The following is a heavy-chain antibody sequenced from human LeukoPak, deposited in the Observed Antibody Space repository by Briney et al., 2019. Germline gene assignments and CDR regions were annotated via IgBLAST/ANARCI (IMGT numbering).Heavy chain of an antibody. CDR1: GGSFSGYY. V-gene: IGHV4-34*01. Sequence: PSETLSLTCAVYGGSFSGYYWSWIRQPPGKGLEWIGEINHSGSTNYNPSLKSRVTISVDTSKNQFSLKLSSVTAADTAVYYCARTDRVGKQWLVHITAFDIWGQGTMVTVSS. D-gene: IGHD6-19*01. CDR3: ARTDRVGKQWLVHITAFDI. J-gene: IGHJ3*02. CDR2: INHSGST.